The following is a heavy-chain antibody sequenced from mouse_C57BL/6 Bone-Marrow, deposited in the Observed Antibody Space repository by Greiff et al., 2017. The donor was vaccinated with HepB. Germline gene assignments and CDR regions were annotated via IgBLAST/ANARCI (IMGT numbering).Heavy chain of an antibody. CDR1: GFNIKDDY. D-gene: IGHD2-1*01. J-gene: IGHJ4*01. CDR2: IDPENGDT. CDR3: TTSYDNYGAYAMDY. Sequence: VQLKESGAELVRPGASVKLSCTASGFNIKDDYMHWVKQRPEQGLEWIGWIDPENGDTEYASKFQGKATITADTSSNTAYRQLSSLTSDDTAVYYCTTSYDNYGAYAMDYWGQGTSVTVSS. V-gene: IGHV14-4*01.